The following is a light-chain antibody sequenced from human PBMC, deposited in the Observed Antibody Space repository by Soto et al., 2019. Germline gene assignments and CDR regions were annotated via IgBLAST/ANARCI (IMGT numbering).Light chain of an antibody. V-gene: IGKV3-20*01. CDR2: GAS. J-gene: IGKJ3*01. CDR1: QRVSISY. Sequence: EIVWTQSPGTLSLSPGERATLSCRASQRVSISYLAWYQQKPGQAPRLLIDGASSRAPGIPDRFSGGGSGTDFTPTISRVEPGDFGVYYCQQYHSSPLTFGPGNHVDVK. CDR3: QQYHSSPLT.